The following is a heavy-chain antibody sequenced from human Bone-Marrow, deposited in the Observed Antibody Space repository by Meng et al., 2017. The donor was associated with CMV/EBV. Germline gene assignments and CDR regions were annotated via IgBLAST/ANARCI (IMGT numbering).Heavy chain of an antibody. J-gene: IGHJ6*02. V-gene: IGHV6-1*01. CDR1: GDSVSSNSAA. CDR3: ARGGPYSSSWIQGDYYYGMDV. Sequence: LRLSCAISGDSVSSNSAAWNWIRQSPSRGLEWLGRTYYRSKWYNDYAVSVKSRITINPDTSKNQFSLQLNSVTPEDTAVYYCARGGPYSSSWIQGDYYYGMDVWGQGTTVTVSS. CDR2: TYYRSKWYN. D-gene: IGHD6-13*01.